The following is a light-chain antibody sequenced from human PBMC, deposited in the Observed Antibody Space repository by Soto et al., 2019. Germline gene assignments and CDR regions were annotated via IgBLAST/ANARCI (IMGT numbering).Light chain of an antibody. CDR2: DAS. CDR3: QQRSNWSLT. J-gene: IGKJ4*01. CDR1: QSVSSY. V-gene: IGKV3-11*01. Sequence: ENVLTQSPGTLSLSPGERATLSCRASQSVSSYLAWYQQKPGQAPRLLIYDASNRATGIPARFSGSGSGTDFTLTISSLEPEDFAVYYCQQRSNWSLTFGGGTKVEIK.